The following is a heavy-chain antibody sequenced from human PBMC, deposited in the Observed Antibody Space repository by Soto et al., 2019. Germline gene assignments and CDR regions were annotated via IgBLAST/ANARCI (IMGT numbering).Heavy chain of an antibody. CDR1: GFTFNNYA. J-gene: IGHJ4*02. D-gene: IGHD1-1*01. CDR3: ARLRDDDPPL. CDR2: ISYDGSNT. Sequence: QDQLVESGGGLVQPGTSLRLSCTASGFTFNNYAMHWVRQAPGKGLEWVAVISYDGSNTYYTESVVGRFTISRDNSQNPLYLQMHSLRAEDTAIFYCARLRDDDPPLWGQGTPVTVSS. V-gene: IGHV3-30-3*01.